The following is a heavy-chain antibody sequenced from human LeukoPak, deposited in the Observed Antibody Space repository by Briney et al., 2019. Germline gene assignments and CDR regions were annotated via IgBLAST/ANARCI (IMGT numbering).Heavy chain of an antibody. V-gene: IGHV4-59*01. CDR3: ARGLGGSSPRKNWFDP. D-gene: IGHD3-16*01. CDR2: IYYSGST. CDR1: GGSISSYH. Sequence: PSETLSLTCTVSGGSISSYHWSWIRQPPGKGLEWIGYIYYSGSTNYNPSLKSRVTISVDTSKNQFSLKLSSVTAADTAVYYCARGLGGSSPRKNWFDPWGQGTLVTVSS. J-gene: IGHJ5*02.